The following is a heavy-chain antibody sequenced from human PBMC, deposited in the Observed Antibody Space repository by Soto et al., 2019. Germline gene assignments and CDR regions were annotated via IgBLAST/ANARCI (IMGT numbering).Heavy chain of an antibody. Sequence: ASVKVSCXASGYTFTSYYMHWVRQAPGQGLEWMGIINPSGGSTSYAQKFQGRVTMTRDTSTSTVYMELSSLRSEDTAVYYCARIVATIGEVWVNWFDPWGQGTLVTVSS. CDR2: INPSGGST. D-gene: IGHD5-12*01. CDR3: ARIVATIGEVWVNWFDP. J-gene: IGHJ5*02. V-gene: IGHV1-46*03. CDR1: GYTFTSYY.